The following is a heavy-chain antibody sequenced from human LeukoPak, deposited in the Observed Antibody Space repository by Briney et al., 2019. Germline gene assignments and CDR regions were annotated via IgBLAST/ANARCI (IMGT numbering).Heavy chain of an antibody. J-gene: IGHJ5*02. D-gene: IGHD2-2*01. CDR1: GGSISSGGYY. Sequence: SETLSLTCTVSGGSISSGGYYWSWIRQHPGKGLEWIGYIYYSGSTYYNPSLKSRVTISVDTSKNQFSLKLSSVTAADTAVYYCARVGCSSTSCYFLHWFDPWGQGTLVTVSS. CDR3: ARVGCSSTSCYFLHWFDP. CDR2: IYYSGST. V-gene: IGHV4-31*03.